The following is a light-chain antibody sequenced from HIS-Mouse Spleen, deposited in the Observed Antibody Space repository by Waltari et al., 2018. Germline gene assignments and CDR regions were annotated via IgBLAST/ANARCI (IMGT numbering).Light chain of an antibody. J-gene: IGLJ2*01. CDR2: EDS. CDR1: ALPKKY. CDR3: YSTDSSGNHRV. Sequence: SYELTQPPSVSVSPGQTARITCSGDALPKKYAYWYQQKSGQAPVLVIYEDSKRPCGIPGRYSGSSSWTRATLTVSGAQVEDEADYYCYSTDSSGNHRVFGGGTKLTVL. V-gene: IGLV3-10*01.